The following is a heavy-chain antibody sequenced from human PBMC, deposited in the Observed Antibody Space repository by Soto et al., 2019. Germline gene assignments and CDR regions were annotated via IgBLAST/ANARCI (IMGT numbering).Heavy chain of an antibody. J-gene: IGHJ4*02. V-gene: IGHV1-3*01. D-gene: IGHD4-17*01. Sequence: RASVKVSCKAAGGSFSIYTVFWVRQAPGQGLEWMGWINAGNGNTKYSQKFQGRVTITRDTSASTAYMELSSLRSEDTAVYYCARDPDYGDYGTSPADDYWGQGTLVTVSS. CDR1: GGSFSIYT. CDR2: INAGNGNT. CDR3: ARDPDYGDYGTSPADDY.